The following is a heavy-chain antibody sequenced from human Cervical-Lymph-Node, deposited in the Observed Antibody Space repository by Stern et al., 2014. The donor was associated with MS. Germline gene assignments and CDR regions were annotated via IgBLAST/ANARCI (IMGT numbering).Heavy chain of an antibody. Sequence: VQLVQSGAEVKKPGESLKISCKTSGYSFSNFWIGWVRQKPGKGLEWMGIIYPEDSATPYSPSFQGHVTISADESISTAYLQWRSLKASDTAMYYCVRRRDSDSYDTFDIWGQGTMLIVSS. CDR3: VRRRDSDSYDTFDI. D-gene: IGHD3-22*01. J-gene: IGHJ3*02. CDR2: IYPEDSAT. CDR1: GYSFSNFW. V-gene: IGHV5-51*01.